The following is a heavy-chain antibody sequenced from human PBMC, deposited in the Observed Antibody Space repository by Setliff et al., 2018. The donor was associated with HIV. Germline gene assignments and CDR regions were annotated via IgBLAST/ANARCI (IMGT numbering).Heavy chain of an antibody. Sequence: PSETLSLTCTVSSGSISSSSNYWGWIRQPPGKGLEWIGNIYYSGSTYYNPSLKSRVTISVDMSKNQFSLRLTSVTAADTAVYYCARDLAAMVRGVIHYYYYMDVWGKGTTVTVSS. CDR2: IYYSGST. D-gene: IGHD3-10*01. V-gene: IGHV4-39*07. J-gene: IGHJ6*03. CDR3: ARDLAAMVRGVIHYYYYMDV. CDR1: SGSISSSSNY.